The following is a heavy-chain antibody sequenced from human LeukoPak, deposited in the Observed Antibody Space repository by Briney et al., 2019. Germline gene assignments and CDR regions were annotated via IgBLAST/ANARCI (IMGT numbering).Heavy chain of an antibody. J-gene: IGHJ4*02. V-gene: IGHV1-69*01. CDR1: GGTFSSYA. Sequence: SVKVSCKASGGTFSSYAISWVRQAPGQGLEWMGGIIPIFGTANYAQKFQGRVTITADESTSTAYMELSSLRSEDTAVYYCATVDTAMVNGVDYWGQGTLVTVSS. D-gene: IGHD5-18*01. CDR3: ATVDTAMVNGVDY. CDR2: IIPIFGTA.